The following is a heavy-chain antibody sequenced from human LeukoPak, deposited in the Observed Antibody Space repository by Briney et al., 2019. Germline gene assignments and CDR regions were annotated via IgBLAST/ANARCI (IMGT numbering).Heavy chain of an antibody. V-gene: IGHV3-33*06. J-gene: IGHJ6*02. CDR1: GFIISSYG. CDR2: TWYDGTKE. Sequence: GGSLRLSCAASGFIISSYGMHWVRQAPGKGLEWVAVTWYDGTKEYYTDSVKGRFTISRDNSKNTLYLQMNSLRAEDTAVYYCAKIVVVPAAPDMDVWGQGTRSPSP. D-gene: IGHD2-2*01. CDR3: AKIVVVPAAPDMDV.